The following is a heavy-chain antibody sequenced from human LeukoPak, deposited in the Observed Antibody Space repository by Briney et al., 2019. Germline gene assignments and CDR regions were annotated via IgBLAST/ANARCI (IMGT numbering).Heavy chain of an antibody. Sequence: GGSLRLSCAASGFTFSSYEMNWVRQAPGKGLEWVSSISSSSSYIYYADSVKGRFTISRDNAKNSLYLQMNSLRAEDTAVYYCARDPATRWFGESGGYWGQGTLVTVSS. V-gene: IGHV3-21*01. CDR2: ISSSSSYI. CDR1: GFTFSSYE. J-gene: IGHJ4*02. CDR3: ARDPATRWFGESGGY. D-gene: IGHD3-10*01.